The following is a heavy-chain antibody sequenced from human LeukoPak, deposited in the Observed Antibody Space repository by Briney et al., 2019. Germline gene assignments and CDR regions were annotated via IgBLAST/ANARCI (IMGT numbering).Heavy chain of an antibody. D-gene: IGHD6-13*01. Sequence: PGGSLRLSCAASGFTFSSYSMNWVRQAPGKGLEWVSSISSSSSYIYYADSVKGRFTISRDNAKNSLYLQMNSLRAEDTAVYYCARDQASSSWYVLDYKTWFDPWGQGTLVTVSS. CDR1: GFTFSSYS. CDR3: ARDQASSSWYVLDYKTWFDP. J-gene: IGHJ5*02. V-gene: IGHV3-21*01. CDR2: ISSSSSYI.